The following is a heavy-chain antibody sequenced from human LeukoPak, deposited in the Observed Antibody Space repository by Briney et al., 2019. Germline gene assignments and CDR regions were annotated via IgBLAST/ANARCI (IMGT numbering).Heavy chain of an antibody. Sequence: GGSLRLSCAASGFTFSSYAMSWVRQAPGKGLEWVSAISGSGGSTYYADSVKGRFTIPRDNSKNTLYLQMNSLRAEDTAVYYCANIVGAYCGGDCAYWGQGTLVTVSS. J-gene: IGHJ4*02. CDR2: ISGSGGST. CDR1: GFTFSSYA. D-gene: IGHD2-21*02. V-gene: IGHV3-23*01. CDR3: ANIVGAYCGGDCAY.